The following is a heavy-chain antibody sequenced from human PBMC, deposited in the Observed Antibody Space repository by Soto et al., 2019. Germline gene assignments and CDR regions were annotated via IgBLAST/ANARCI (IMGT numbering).Heavy chain of an antibody. CDR1: GGYISSGGDS. CDR2: MYHSGST. V-gene: IGHV4-30-2*01. CDR3: ARVPDY. J-gene: IGHJ4*02. Sequence: PSVTMSVTCAVAGGYISSGGDSWSWIRQPPGKGLEWIGYMYHSGSTYYNPSLKSRVTISIDRSKNQFSLKLSSVTAADTAVYYCARVPDYRGQGTLVTVSS. D-gene: IGHD2-2*01.